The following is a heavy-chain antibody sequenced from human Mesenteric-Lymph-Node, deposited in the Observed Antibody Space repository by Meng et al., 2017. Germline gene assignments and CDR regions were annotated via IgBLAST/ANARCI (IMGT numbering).Heavy chain of an antibody. CDR2: TYYRSKWYN. J-gene: IGHJ4*02. D-gene: IGHD3-22*01. Sequence: SCAISGDSVSSNSAAWNGSRQAPSRGLEWLGRTYYRSKWYNDYAVSVKSRITINPDTSKNQFSLQLNSVTPEDTAVYYCARGGYYDSSGYYYFDYWGQGTLVTVSS. V-gene: IGHV6-1*01. CDR3: ARGGYYDSSGYYYFDY. CDR1: GDSVSSNSAA.